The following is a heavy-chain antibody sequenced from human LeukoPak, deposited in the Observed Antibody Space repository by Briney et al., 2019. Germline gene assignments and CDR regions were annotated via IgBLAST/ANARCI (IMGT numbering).Heavy chain of an antibody. J-gene: IGHJ3*02. V-gene: IGHV3-48*03. D-gene: IGHD4-11*01. CDR3: ERGGSLQYLFNAFDI. Sequence: GGPLRLSCVASGFISSSVEIKYVRQAPGKGLTSISYISSSDSSSGSTIYYDDSVTGRFTTARDNDKNLLYLKMNSLRVEDTAVYYCERGGSLQYLFNAFDIWGQGTMVTVYS. CDR1: GFISSSVE. CDR2: ISSSDSSSGSTI.